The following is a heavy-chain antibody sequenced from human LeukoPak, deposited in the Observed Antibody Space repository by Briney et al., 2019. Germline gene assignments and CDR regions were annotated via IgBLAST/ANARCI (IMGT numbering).Heavy chain of an antibody. CDR3: ALSEGWLQFFDY. CDR2: IIPIFGTA. CDR1: GGTFSSYA. J-gene: IGHJ4*02. Sequence: SVKVSCKASGGTFSSYAISWVRQAPGQGLEWMGGIIPIFGTANYAQKFQGRVTITTDESTSTAYMELSSLRSEDTAVYYCALSEGWLQFFDYWAQGTLVTVSS. V-gene: IGHV1-69*05. D-gene: IGHD5-24*01.